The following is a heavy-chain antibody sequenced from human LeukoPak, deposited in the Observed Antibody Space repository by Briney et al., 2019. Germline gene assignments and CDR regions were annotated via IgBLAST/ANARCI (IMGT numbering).Heavy chain of an antibody. CDR2: IIPIFGTP. CDR3: ARDNKYALNWFDP. D-gene: IGHD1/OR15-1a*01. J-gene: IGHJ5*02. CDR1: GGTFSSYA. V-gene: IGHV1-69*06. Sequence: ASVKVSCKASGGTFSSYAITWVRQAPGQGLEWMGGIIPIFGTPNYAQKFQGRVTISADKSTSTAYMELRSLRSDDTAVYYCARDNKYALNWFDPWGQGTLVTVSS.